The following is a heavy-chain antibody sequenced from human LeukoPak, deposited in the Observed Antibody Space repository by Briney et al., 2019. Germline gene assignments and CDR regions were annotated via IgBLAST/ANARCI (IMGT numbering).Heavy chain of an antibody. Sequence: APVKVSCKASGYTFTGYYMHWVRQAPGQGLEWMGWINPNSGGTNYAQKFQGRVTMTRDTSISTAYMELSRLRSDDTAVYYCARANTMVRGVSINWFDPWGQGTLVTVSS. CDR1: GYTFTGYY. J-gene: IGHJ5*02. D-gene: IGHD3-10*01. CDR3: ARANTMVRGVSINWFDP. V-gene: IGHV1-2*02. CDR2: INPNSGGT.